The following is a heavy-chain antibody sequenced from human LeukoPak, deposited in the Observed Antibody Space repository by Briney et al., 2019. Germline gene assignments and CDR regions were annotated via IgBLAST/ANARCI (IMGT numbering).Heavy chain of an antibody. D-gene: IGHD3-10*01. J-gene: IGHJ4*02. V-gene: IGHV4-59*01. CDR1: GVSISSYY. CDR2: IYYSGST. CDR3: ARGYYGSGSTFDY. Sequence: PSETLSLTCTVSGVSISSYYWSWLRQPPGKGLEWIGYIYYSGSTNYNPSLKSRVTISVDTSKNQFSLKLSSVTAADTAVYYCARGYYGSGSTFDYWGQGTLVTVSS.